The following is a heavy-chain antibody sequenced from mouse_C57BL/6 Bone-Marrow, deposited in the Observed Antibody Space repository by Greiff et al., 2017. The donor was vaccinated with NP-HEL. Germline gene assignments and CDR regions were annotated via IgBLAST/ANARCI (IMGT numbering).Heavy chain of an antibody. V-gene: IGHV1-22*01. CDR3: ARSTTVFDY. D-gene: IGHD1-1*01. J-gene: IGHJ2*01. Sequence: VQLKESGPELVKPGASVKMSCKASGYTFTDYNMHWVKQSHGKSLEWIGYINPNNGGTSYNQKFKGKATLTVNKSSSTAYMELRSLTSEDSAVYYCARSTTVFDYWGQGTTLTVSS. CDR1: GYTFTDYN. CDR2: INPNNGGT.